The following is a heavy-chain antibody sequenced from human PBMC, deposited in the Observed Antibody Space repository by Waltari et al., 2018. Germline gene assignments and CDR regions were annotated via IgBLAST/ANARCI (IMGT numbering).Heavy chain of an antibody. CDR1: GFTFSSHI. CDR3: ARDKPLRVGGFTYYYMDV. CDR2: ISRSSSYI. V-gene: IGHV3-21*01. Sequence: EVQLVESGGGLVKPGGSLGLSCAASGFTFSSHIMNGVSQAAGKRLEWVSSISRSSSYIYDADSVKCRFTISRDNAKNSLYLQMNSLRAEDTAVYYCARDKPLRVGGFTYYYMDVWGKGTTVTVSS. D-gene: IGHD2-15*01. J-gene: IGHJ6*03.